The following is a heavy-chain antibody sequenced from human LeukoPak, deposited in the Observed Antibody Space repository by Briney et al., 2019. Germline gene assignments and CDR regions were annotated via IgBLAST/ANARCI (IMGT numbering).Heavy chain of an antibody. Sequence: GGSLRLSCAAPGFTFSSYAMSWVRQAPGKGLEWVSAISGSGGSTYYADSVKGRFTISRDNSKNTLYLQMNSLRAEDTAVYYCAKAQLVVPAAMPWDYWGQGTLVTVSS. CDR1: GFTFSSYA. D-gene: IGHD2-2*01. CDR2: ISGSGGST. CDR3: AKAQLVVPAAMPWDY. V-gene: IGHV3-23*01. J-gene: IGHJ4*02.